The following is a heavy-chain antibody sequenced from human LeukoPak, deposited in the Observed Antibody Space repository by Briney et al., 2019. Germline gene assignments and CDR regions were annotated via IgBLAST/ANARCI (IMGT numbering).Heavy chain of an antibody. J-gene: IGHJ6*02. D-gene: IGHD6-6*01. CDR3: ARGGQLQTSYYYYYGMDV. V-gene: IGHV1-8*01. Sequence: GASVKVSCKACGYTFTSYDINWVRQATGQGLGWMGWMNPNSGNTGYAQKFQGRVTMTRNTSISTAYMELSSLRSEDTAVYYCARGGQLQTSYYYYYGMDVWGQGTTVTVSS. CDR1: GYTFTSYD. CDR2: MNPNSGNT.